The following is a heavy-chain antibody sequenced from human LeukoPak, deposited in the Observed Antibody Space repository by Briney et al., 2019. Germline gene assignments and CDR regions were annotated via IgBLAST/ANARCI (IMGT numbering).Heavy chain of an antibody. V-gene: IGHV4-39*01. Sequence: PSETLSLTCTVSGGSISSSSYYWGWIRQPPGKGLEWIVSLFYSGSTYYDPSLKSRVTISVDTSKNQFSLKVTSVTAADTAVYYCARHSRYGLYYFDHWGQGILVTVSS. CDR3: ARHSRYGLYYFDH. D-gene: IGHD5-18*01. J-gene: IGHJ4*02. CDR2: LFYSGST. CDR1: GGSISSSSYY.